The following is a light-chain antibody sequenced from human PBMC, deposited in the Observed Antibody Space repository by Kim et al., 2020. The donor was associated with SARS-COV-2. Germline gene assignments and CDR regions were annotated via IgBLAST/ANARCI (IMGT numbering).Light chain of an antibody. Sequence: RACISCQLRERPGSRASSTYLTWWQQGPGPSPRCLMYRVSNRVSGVADRFRGSGSGTDFTLKISRVEAEDVGVYYCMQATHSPYTFGQGTKRAI. CDR3: MQATHSPYT. CDR2: RVS. V-gene: IGKV2-30*01. J-gene: IGKJ2*01. CDR1: ERPGSRASSTY.